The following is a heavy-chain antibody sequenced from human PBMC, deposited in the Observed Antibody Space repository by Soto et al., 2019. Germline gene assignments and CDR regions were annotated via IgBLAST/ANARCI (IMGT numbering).Heavy chain of an antibody. D-gene: IGHD1-26*01. CDR1: GSSITSSNW. Sequence: QVQLQESGPGLVKPSDTLSLTCAVSGSSITSSNWCGWIRQPPGKGLEWIGYIYYSGTTYYHPSLKSRVTMSVDTFKNQFSLKLTSVTAVDTAVYYCAGREIQGPIDYWGQGTLVTVSS. CDR3: AGREIQGPIDY. CDR2: IYYSGTT. V-gene: IGHV4-28*01. J-gene: IGHJ4*02.